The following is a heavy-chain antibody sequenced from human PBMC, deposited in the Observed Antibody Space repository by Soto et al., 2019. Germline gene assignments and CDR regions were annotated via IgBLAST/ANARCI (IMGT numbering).Heavy chain of an antibody. CDR2: ISGSGTNK. CDR3: AKDGFGGASDY. D-gene: IGHD3-3*01. CDR1: GFTFSSYA. J-gene: IGHJ4*02. Sequence: EVQLLESGGGFAQPGGSLRLSCAASGFTFSSYAMHWVRQAPGRGLEWVSTISGSGTNKYYADSVQGRFTISRDNSQNTLFLQMTSLRVDDAATYYCAKDGFGGASDYWGQGTHVTVSS. V-gene: IGHV3-23*01.